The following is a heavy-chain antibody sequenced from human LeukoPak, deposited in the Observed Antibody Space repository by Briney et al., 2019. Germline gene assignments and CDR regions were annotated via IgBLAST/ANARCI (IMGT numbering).Heavy chain of an antibody. CDR3: ARGGYCSSTSCYDAFDI. D-gene: IGHD2-2*01. CDR2: INPNNGDT. Sequence: ASVKVSCKASGYFFTGYYLQWVRQAPGQGLEWMGWINPNNGDTKYAQNFQGRVTITRDTSINTAYMELNRLRSDDTAVYYCARGGYCSSTSCYDAFDIWGQGTMVTVSS. V-gene: IGHV1-2*02. CDR1: GYFFTGYY. J-gene: IGHJ3*02.